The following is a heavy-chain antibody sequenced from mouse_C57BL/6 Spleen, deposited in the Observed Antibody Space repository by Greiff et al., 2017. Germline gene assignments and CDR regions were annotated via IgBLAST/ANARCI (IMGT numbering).Heavy chain of an antibody. V-gene: IGHV1-42*01. CDR1: GYSFTGYY. D-gene: IGHD4-1*02. CDR3: ARSQLGRESFDY. Sequence: EVQLQQSGPELVKPGASVKISCKASGYSFTGYYMNWVKQSPEKSLEWIGEINPSTGGTTYNQKFKAKATLTVDKSSSTAYMQLKSLTSEDSAVYYCARSQLGRESFDYWGQGTTLTVSS. J-gene: IGHJ2*01. CDR2: INPSTGGT.